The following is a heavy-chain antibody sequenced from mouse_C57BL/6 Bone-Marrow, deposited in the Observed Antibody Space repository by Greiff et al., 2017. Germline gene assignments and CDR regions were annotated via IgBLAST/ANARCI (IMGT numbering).Heavy chain of an antibody. CDR3: ARPYYYGSSSYWYFDV. V-gene: IGHV1-19*01. Sequence: EVQLQQSGPVLVKPGASVKMSCKASGYTFTDYYMNWVKQSHGKSLEWIGVINPYTGGTSYNQKFKGKATLTVDKSSSTAYMELNSLTSEDSAVYYCARPYYYGSSSYWYFDVWGTGTTVTVSS. J-gene: IGHJ1*03. D-gene: IGHD1-1*01. CDR1: GYTFTDYY. CDR2: INPYTGGT.